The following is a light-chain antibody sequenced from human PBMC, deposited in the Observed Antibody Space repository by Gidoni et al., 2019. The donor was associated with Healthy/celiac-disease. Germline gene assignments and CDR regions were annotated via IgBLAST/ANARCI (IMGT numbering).Light chain of an antibody. CDR1: SSHVGGYTY. Sequence: QSALTQPASVSGSPGRSITISCTGPSSHVGGYTYVPWYQQHPGNAPKLVFADVSNRPSGVSNGISGSRSGNTASLTISGLKAEDEADYDCSSYTSSSTPVFGGGTKLTVL. CDR2: DVS. CDR3: SSYTSSSTPV. J-gene: IGLJ2*01. V-gene: IGLV2-14*01.